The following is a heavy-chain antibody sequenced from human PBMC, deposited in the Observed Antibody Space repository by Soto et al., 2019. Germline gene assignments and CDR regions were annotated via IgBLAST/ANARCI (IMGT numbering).Heavy chain of an antibody. CDR3: AKDLTGSGSYRQGAFDI. CDR1: GFTFSSYA. Sequence: GGSLRLSCAASGFTFSSYAMSWVRQAPGKGLEWVSAISGSGGSTYYADSVKGRFTISRDNSKNTLYLQMNSLRAEDTAVYYCAKDLTGSGSYRQGAFDIWGQGTMVTVSS. J-gene: IGHJ3*02. CDR2: ISGSGGST. D-gene: IGHD1-26*01. V-gene: IGHV3-23*01.